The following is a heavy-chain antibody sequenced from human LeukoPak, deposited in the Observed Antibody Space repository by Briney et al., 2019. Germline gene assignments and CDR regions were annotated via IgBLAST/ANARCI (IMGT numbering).Heavy chain of an antibody. V-gene: IGHV3-33*01. Sequence: QPGRSLRLSCAASAFIFSNYAMHWVRQAPGRGLEWVAVISYDGSNKYYADSVKGRFTISRDNSKNTLYVQMKSVRSEDTAMYYCARELRVGGNSWGAFDIWGQGTMVTVSS. CDR2: ISYDGSNK. CDR1: AFIFSNYA. CDR3: ARELRVGGNSWGAFDI. J-gene: IGHJ3*02. D-gene: IGHD1-26*01.